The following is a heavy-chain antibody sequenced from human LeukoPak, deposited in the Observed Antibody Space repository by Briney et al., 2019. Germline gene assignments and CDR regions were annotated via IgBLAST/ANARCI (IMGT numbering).Heavy chain of an antibody. V-gene: IGHV5-51*01. CDR1: GYSFTSYY. CDR2: IYPGDSDT. CDR3: TMYYYDSSGYSDY. Sequence: GASVKVSCKASGYSFTSYYMHWVRQAPGQGLEWMGIIYPGDSDTRYSPSFHGQVTISADKSISTAYLQWSSLKASDTAMYYCTMYYYDSSGYSDYWGQGTLVTVSS. J-gene: IGHJ4*02. D-gene: IGHD3-22*01.